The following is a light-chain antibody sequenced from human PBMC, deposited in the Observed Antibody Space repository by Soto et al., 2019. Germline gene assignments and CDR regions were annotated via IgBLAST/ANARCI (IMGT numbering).Light chain of an antibody. Sequence: EVVLTQSPATLSVYAGGTVTLSCRASQSVRTNVAWYQQIPGQAPRLLVYGASTRATGVPARFTGSGSGIEFSLTISSLLSEDSAFYYCQQYFNWPLTWTFGPGTKVDIK. CDR3: QQYFNWPLTWT. CDR2: GAS. J-gene: IGKJ1*01. CDR1: QSVRTN. V-gene: IGKV3-15*01.